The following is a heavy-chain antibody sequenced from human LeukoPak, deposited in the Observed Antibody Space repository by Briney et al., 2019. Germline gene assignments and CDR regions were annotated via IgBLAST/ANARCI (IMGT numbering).Heavy chain of an antibody. J-gene: IGHJ4*02. CDR2: IYPGDSDT. Sequence: GESLKISCKGSGYSFTSYWIGWVRQMPGKGLEWMGIIYPGDSDTRYSPSFQGQVTISADKSLSTAHLQWSSLKASDTAMYYCARLLRNIAAAVYYFDYWGQGTLVTVSS. V-gene: IGHV5-51*01. D-gene: IGHD6-13*01. CDR1: GYSFTSYW. CDR3: ARLLRNIAAAVYYFDY.